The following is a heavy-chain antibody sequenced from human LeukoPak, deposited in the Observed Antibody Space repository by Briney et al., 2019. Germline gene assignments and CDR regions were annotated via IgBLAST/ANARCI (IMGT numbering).Heavy chain of an antibody. CDR2: TYPGGSDT. CDR3: ARLYCSGSTCYMGVDY. J-gene: IGHJ4*02. CDR1: GYSFTSYW. Sequence: GESLKISCKCSGYSFTSYWIAWVRQMPGKGLEWMGITYPGGSDTRYSPSFQGQVTITVDKSINTAYLQWGSLKASDTAMYYCARLYCSGSTCYMGVDYWGQGTLVTVSS. V-gene: IGHV5-51*01. D-gene: IGHD2-15*01.